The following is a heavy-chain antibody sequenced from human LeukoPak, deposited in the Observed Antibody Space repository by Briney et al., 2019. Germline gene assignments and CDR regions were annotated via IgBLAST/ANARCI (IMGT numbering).Heavy chain of an antibody. CDR2: IYPGDSDT. CDR1: GYSFTSYW. V-gene: IGHV5-51*01. J-gene: IGHJ4*02. Sequence: GESLNTSRKGSGYSFTSYWIGWVRHTPVKGLECMGIIYPGDSDTRDSPSFQGQVTISADNSISTAYLQWSSLKASDTAMYYCARLLRLAVPYFDYWGQGTLVTVSS. D-gene: IGHD3-16*01. CDR3: ARLLRLAVPYFDY.